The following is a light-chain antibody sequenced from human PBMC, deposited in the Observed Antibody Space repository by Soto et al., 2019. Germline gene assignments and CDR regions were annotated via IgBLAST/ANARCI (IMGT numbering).Light chain of an antibody. Sequence: QSALTQPASVSGSPGQSITISCTGTSSDVGGYNYVSWYQQHPGKAPKLMIYDVSNQPSGVSNRFSGSKSGNTASLTISGLQAEDEADYYCSSYTSSSTLVFGGGTKLPVL. CDR1: SSDVGGYNY. V-gene: IGLV2-14*01. CDR2: DVS. CDR3: SSYTSSSTLV. J-gene: IGLJ2*01.